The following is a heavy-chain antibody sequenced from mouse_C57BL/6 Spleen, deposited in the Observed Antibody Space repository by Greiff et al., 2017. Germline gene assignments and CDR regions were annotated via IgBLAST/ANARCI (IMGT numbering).Heavy chain of an antibody. D-gene: IGHD2-4*01. J-gene: IGHJ2*01. CDR3: ARSYDYPFDY. V-gene: IGHV5-17*01. Sequence: EVKLVESGGGLVKPGGSLKLSCAASGFTFSDYGMHWVRQAPEKGLEWVAYISSGSSTIYYADTVKGRFTISRDKAKNTLFLQMTSLRSEDTAIYYCARSYDYPFDYWGQGTTLTVSS. CDR2: ISSGSSTI. CDR1: GFTFSDYG.